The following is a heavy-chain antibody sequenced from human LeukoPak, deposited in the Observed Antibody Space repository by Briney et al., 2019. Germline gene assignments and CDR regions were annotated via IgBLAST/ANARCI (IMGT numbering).Heavy chain of an antibody. D-gene: IGHD2-2*01. CDR2: ISSSSSYV. CDR3: ARGGVTIVVVPAAAYYFDY. V-gene: IGHV3-21*01. Sequence: GGSLRLSCAASGFTFSSYSMNWVRQAPGKGLEWVSSISSSSSYVYYADSVKGRFTISRDNAKNSLYLQMNSLRAEDTAVYYCARGGVTIVVVPAAAYYFDYWGQGTLVTVSS. CDR1: GFTFSSYS. J-gene: IGHJ4*02.